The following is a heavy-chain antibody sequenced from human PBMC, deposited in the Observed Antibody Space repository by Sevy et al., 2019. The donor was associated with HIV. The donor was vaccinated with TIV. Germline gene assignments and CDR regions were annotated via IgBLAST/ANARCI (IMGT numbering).Heavy chain of an antibody. CDR2: VSYDGSTK. CDR1: GFIFNSYG. V-gene: IGHV3-30*18. CDR3: AKGSRATDSAFDI. Sequence: GGSLRLSCAASGFIFNSYGMHWVRQAPGKGLEWVAVVSYDGSTKYYADFVKGRFTISRDNSKNMVYLQMNSLRPEDTAVFYCAKGSRATDSAFDIWGQGTVVTVSS. D-gene: IGHD3-22*01. J-gene: IGHJ3*02.